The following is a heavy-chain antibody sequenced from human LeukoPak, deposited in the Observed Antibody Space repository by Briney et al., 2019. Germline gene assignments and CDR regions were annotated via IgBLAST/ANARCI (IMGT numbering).Heavy chain of an antibody. CDR2: IRSSGSTT. Sequence: PGGSLRLSCAASGFTFSDYYMSWIGQAPGKGLEWVSYIRSSGSTTYYADSVKGRFTISRDNAKNSLYLQMNSLRVEDTAVYYCASWAGNTQSDSWSGPFDYWGQGSLVTVSS. CDR3: ASWAGNTQSDSWSGPFDY. V-gene: IGHV3-11*04. J-gene: IGHJ4*02. CDR1: GFTFSDYY. D-gene: IGHD3-3*01.